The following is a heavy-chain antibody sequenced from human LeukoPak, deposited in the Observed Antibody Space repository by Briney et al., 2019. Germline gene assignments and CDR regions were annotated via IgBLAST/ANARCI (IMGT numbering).Heavy chain of an antibody. Sequence: GESLKVSCKGSGYSFTSYWIGWVRQLPGKGLEWMGIIYPGDSDTRYSPSFQGQVTISADKSISTAYLQWSSLKASDTAMYYCARQMLVNYYGMDVWGQGTTVTVSS. D-gene: IGHD6-6*01. CDR1: GYSFTSYW. CDR2: IYPGDSDT. J-gene: IGHJ6*02. CDR3: ARQMLVNYYGMDV. V-gene: IGHV5-51*01.